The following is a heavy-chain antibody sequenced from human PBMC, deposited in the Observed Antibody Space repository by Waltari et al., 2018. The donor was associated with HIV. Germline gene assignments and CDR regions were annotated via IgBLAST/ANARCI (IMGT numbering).Heavy chain of an antibody. D-gene: IGHD2-15*01. CDR1: GYSFTSYW. CDR2: LLPSDSGT. Sequence: EVQLVQSGAEVKKPGESLKISCKGSGYSFTSYWIGWVRQLPGKGLEWMGALLPSDSGTRDSPAFQGQVTTSADKSTNNAYLQWSSLKASDTAIYYCAEATATLAFDAWGQGTLVTVSS. CDR3: AEATATLAFDA. J-gene: IGHJ4*02. V-gene: IGHV5-51*01.